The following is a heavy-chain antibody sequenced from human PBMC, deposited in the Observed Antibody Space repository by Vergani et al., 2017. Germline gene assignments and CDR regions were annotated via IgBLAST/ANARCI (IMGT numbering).Heavy chain of an antibody. V-gene: IGHV4-39*01. D-gene: IGHD6-19*01. CDR1: GGSVSSSSYY. CDR2: INHSGST. CDR3: ARGKWSSGWVRSDY. J-gene: IGHJ4*02. Sequence: QVQLQESGPGLVKPSETLSLTCTVSGGSVSSSSYYWSWIRQPPGKGLEWIGEINHSGSTNYNPSLKSRVTISVDTSKNQFSLKLSSVTAADTAVYYCARGKWSSGWVRSDYWGQGTLVTVSS.